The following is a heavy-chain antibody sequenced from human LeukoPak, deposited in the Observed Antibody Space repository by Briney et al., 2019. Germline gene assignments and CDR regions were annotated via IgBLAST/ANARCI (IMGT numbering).Heavy chain of an antibody. CDR1: GYTFTSYD. D-gene: IGHD3-3*01. V-gene: IGHV1-8*01. CDR3: AKDFLRLTVNYMDV. J-gene: IGHJ6*03. CDR2: MNPNSGNK. Sequence: ASVKVSCKASGYTFTSYDINWVRQATGQGLEWMGWMNPNSGNKGYAQKFQGRVTMTEDTSTDTAYMELNSLRAEDTAVYYCAKDFLRLTVNYMDVWGKGATVTVSS.